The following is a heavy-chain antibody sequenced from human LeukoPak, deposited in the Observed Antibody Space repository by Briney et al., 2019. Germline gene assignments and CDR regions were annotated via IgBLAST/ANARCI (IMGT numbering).Heavy chain of an antibody. CDR3: ARLGGGSGYLGLSHYFDY. V-gene: IGHV5-51*01. J-gene: IGHJ4*02. CDR1: GYSFTSYW. Sequence: GESLKISCKGSGYSFTSYWIGWVRQMPGKGLEWMGIIYPGDSDTRYSPSFQGQVTISADKSISTAYLQWSSLKASDTAMYYCARLGGGSGYLGLSHYFDYWGQGTLVTVSS. CDR2: IYPGDSDT. D-gene: IGHD3-22*01.